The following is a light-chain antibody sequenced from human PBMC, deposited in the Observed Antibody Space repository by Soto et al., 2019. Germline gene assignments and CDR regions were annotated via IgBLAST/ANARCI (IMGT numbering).Light chain of an antibody. Sequence: AIRMTQSPSSLSASTGDRVTITCRASQGISSYLAWYQQKPGKAPKLLIYAASTVQSGVPSRFSGRGSGTDFTLTISCLQSEDFATYYCQQYYSYPLTFGGGTKVDIK. CDR1: QGISSY. CDR3: QQYYSYPLT. J-gene: IGKJ4*01. CDR2: AAS. V-gene: IGKV1-8*01.